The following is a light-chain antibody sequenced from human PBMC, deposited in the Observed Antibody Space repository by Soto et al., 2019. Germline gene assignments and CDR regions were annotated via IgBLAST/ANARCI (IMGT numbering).Light chain of an antibody. CDR1: QSVSSSY. V-gene: IGKV3-20*01. Sequence: EIVLTQSPGTLSLSPGERATLSCRASQSVSSSYLAWYQQKPGQAPRLLIYGASSRATGIPDRFSGSGSGTDFTLTISRLEPEDFAVYYCQQYGRSSWTFGQGAKGEIK. CDR2: GAS. J-gene: IGKJ1*01. CDR3: QQYGRSSWT.